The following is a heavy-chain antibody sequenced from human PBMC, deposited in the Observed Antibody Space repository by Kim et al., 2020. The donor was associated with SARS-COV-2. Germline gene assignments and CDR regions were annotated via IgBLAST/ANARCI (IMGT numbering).Heavy chain of an antibody. V-gene: IGHV3-20*01. Sequence: GGSLRLSCAASGFTFDDYGMSWVRQAPGKGLEWVSGINRNSGSTGYADSVKGRFTISRDNAKKFLYLQMNSLRADDTALYHCVRGYLGGTFDFWGQCTL. CDR1: GFTFDDYG. J-gene: IGHJ4*02. CDR3: VRGYLGGTFDF. D-gene: IGHD3-10*01. CDR2: INRNSGST.